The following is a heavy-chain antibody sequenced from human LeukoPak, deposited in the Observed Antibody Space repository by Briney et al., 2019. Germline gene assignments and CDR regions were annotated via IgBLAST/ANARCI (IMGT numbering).Heavy chain of an antibody. Sequence: SETLSLTCTVSGGSISSSSYYWGWIRQPPGKGLEWIGSIYYSGSTYYNPSLKSRVTISVDTSKNQFSLKLSSVTAVDTAVYYCARQRRFSSGWFDIWGQGTMVTVSS. D-gene: IGHD6-19*01. CDR1: GGSISSSSYY. V-gene: IGHV4-39*07. CDR3: ARQRRFSSGWFDI. J-gene: IGHJ3*02. CDR2: IYYSGST.